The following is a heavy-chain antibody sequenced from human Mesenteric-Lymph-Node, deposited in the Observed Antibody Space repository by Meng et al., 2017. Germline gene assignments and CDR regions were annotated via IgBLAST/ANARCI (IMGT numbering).Heavy chain of an antibody. CDR2: IYYSGST. CDR3: ARVSSGWDYFDY. V-gene: IGHV4-31*11. D-gene: IGHD6-19*01. Sequence: QGQLQGAGQGLVKPLGTLSPTCAFSGGSVSRGGYYWTWIRQHPGKSLEWFGHIYYSGSTFYNPSLKRRVIISIDSSKNQFSLNLRSVTAADTAVYYCARVSSGWDYFDYWGQGTLVTVSS. CDR1: GGSVSRGGYY. J-gene: IGHJ4*02.